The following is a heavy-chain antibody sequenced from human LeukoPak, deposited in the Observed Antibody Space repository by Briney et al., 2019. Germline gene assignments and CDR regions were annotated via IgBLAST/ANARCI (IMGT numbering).Heavy chain of an antibody. CDR1: RFTFSNYW. Sequence: GGSLRLSCADSRFTFSNYWMNWVRQAPGKGLEWVANIIQDGSEKYCVDSVKGRFTISRDNSKNTLYLQMSSLRAEDTAVYYCAREDGDSTSFDYWGQGTLVTVSS. V-gene: IGHV3-7*01. J-gene: IGHJ4*02. D-gene: IGHD5-24*01. CDR2: IIQDGSEK. CDR3: AREDGDSTSFDY.